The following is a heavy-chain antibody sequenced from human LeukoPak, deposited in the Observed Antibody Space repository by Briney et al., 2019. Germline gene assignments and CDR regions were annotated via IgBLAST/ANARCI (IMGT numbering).Heavy chain of an antibody. CDR3: ARDGRDTAMVTPGY. Sequence: PGGSLRLSCAASGFTFSSYAMHWVRQAPGKGLERVAVISYDGSNKYYADSVKGRFTISRGNSKNTLYLQMNSLRAEDTAVYYCARDGRDTAMVTPGYWGQGTLVTVSS. D-gene: IGHD5-18*01. CDR1: GFTFSSYA. V-gene: IGHV3-30*04. CDR2: ISYDGSNK. J-gene: IGHJ4*02.